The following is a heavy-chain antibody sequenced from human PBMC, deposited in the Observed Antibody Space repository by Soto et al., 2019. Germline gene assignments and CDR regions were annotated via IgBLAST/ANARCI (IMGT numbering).Heavy chain of an antibody. Sequence: PGGSLRLSCAASGFTFSSYGMHWVRQAPGKGLEWVAVIWYDGSNKYYADSVKGRFTISRDNSKNTLYLQMNSLRAEDTAVYYCARDFAARAVTSPLFDYWGQGTLVTVSS. CDR3: ARDFAARAVTSPLFDY. D-gene: IGHD4-17*01. V-gene: IGHV3-33*01. CDR1: GFTFSSYG. J-gene: IGHJ4*02. CDR2: IWYDGSNK.